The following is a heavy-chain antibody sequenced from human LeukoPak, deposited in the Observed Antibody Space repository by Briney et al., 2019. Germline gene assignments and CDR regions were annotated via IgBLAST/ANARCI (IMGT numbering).Heavy chain of an antibody. CDR2: IYTSGSS. CDR3: ARDWYYYDSSGYYFGWFDP. CDR1: GGSISSYY. Sequence: SETLSLTCTVSGGSISSYYWSWIRQPAGKGLDWIGRIYTSGSSNYNPSLKSRVTMSVDTSKNQFSLKLSSVTAADTAVYYCARDWYYYDSSGYYFGWFDPWGQGTLVTVSS. D-gene: IGHD3-22*01. V-gene: IGHV4-4*07. J-gene: IGHJ5*02.